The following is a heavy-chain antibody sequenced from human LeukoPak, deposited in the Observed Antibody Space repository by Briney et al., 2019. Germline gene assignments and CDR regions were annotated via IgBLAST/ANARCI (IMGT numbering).Heavy chain of an antibody. D-gene: IGHD6-13*01. CDR1: CGYISSSRYY. Sequence: KTSETLSLTCTVSCGYISSSRYYWVWIRQPPEKALEGIGSIYCSGITYYNPSLKSRVTISVDTSKNQFSLKLSSVTAADTAVYYCARHQAAAGPFTSLYPDYWGQGILITVSS. CDR3: ARHQAAAGPFTSLYPDY. J-gene: IGHJ4*02. V-gene: IGHV4-39*01. CDR2: IYCSGIT.